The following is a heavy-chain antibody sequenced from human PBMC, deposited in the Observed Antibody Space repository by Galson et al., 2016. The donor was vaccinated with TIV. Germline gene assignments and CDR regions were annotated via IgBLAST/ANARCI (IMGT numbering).Heavy chain of an antibody. J-gene: IGHJ4*02. D-gene: IGHD5-18*01. CDR3: AKEGYSYRLS. V-gene: IGHV4-4*07. CDR2: VYPSGNT. CDR1: GGSVTSSH. Sequence: ETLSLTCTVSGGSVTSSHWSWIRQPAGKGLEWIGRVYPSGNTNYCPSLKSRVTMSLDTSKNQFSLNLMSVTAADTAVYYCAKEGYSYRLSWGQGILVTVSS.